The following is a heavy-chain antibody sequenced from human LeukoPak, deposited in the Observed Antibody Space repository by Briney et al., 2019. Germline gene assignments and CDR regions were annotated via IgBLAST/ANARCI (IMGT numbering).Heavy chain of an antibody. V-gene: IGHV3-53*01. J-gene: IGHJ4*02. D-gene: IGHD1-14*01. CDR2: LYSDCNT. CDR1: GFTVITND. Sequence: GGSLILSCAASGFTVITNDMTWVRQAPGKGLEWVSVLYSDCNTKYADSVQGRFTISRDNSKNSLYLEMNSLSPDDTAVYYCARGVEPLAANTLAYWGQGTLVTVPS. CDR3: ARGVEPLAANTLAY.